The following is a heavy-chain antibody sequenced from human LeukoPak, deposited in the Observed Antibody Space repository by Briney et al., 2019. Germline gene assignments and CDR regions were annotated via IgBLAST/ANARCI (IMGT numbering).Heavy chain of an antibody. D-gene: IGHD6-13*01. CDR3: AREHGHIAAAGPVDY. V-gene: IGHV3-30-3*01. CDR1: GFTFSSYA. CDR2: ISYDGSNK. Sequence: GRSLRLSCAASGFTFSSYAMHWVRQAPGKGLERVAVISYDGSNKYYADSVKGRFTISRDNSKNTLYLQMNSLRAEDTAVYYCAREHGHIAAAGPVDYWGQGTLVTVSS. J-gene: IGHJ4*02.